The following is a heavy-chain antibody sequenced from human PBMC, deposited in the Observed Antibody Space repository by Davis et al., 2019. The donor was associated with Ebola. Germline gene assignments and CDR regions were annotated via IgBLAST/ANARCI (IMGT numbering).Heavy chain of an antibody. CDR2: IKSKTDGGTT. CDR1: GFTFSNSW. V-gene: IGHV3-15*07. Sequence: GESLKISCAASGFTFSNSWMNWVRQAPGKGLEWVGRIKSKTDGGTTDYAAHGKGRFTISRDDSKKTLYLQMNSLKTEDTAVYYCTTAGGSYYPPTFDYWGQGTRVTVSS. CDR3: TTAGGSYYPPTFDY. J-gene: IGHJ4*02. D-gene: IGHD1-26*01.